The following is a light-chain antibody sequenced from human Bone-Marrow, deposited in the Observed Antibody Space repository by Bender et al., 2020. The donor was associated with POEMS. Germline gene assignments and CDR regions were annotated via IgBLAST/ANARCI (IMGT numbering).Light chain of an antibody. CDR1: SSNIGAHA. CDR2: SSH. CDR3: AVWDDSLNGWV. Sequence: QSVLTQPPSASGTPGQRVTIPCSGGSSNIGAHAVNWYQHLPGTDPKLLIYSSHRRPSEVPDRFSGSRSGASASLAIGGLQSEDEADYYCAVWDDSLNGWVFGRGTKLTVL. J-gene: IGLJ3*02. V-gene: IGLV1-44*01.